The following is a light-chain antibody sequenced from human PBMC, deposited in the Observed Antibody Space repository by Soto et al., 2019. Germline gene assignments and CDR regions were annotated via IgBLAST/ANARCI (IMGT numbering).Light chain of an antibody. CDR3: QQSYSTPWT. Sequence: DIQMTQSPSSLSASVGDRVTITCRASQSISNYLSWYQQIPGKAPRLLIYAASTLRSGVSSRFSGSGSGTDFTLTIRSLQPEDFANYYGQQSYSTPWTFGQGTKVEIK. CDR1: QSISNY. V-gene: IGKV1-39*01. CDR2: AAS. J-gene: IGKJ1*01.